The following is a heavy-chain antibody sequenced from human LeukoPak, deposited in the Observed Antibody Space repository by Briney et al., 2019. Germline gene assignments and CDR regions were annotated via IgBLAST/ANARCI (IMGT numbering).Heavy chain of an antibody. J-gene: IGHJ5*02. V-gene: IGHV4-59*01. Sequence: SETLSLTCTVSGDSISSYYWSWIRQPPGKGLEWIGYIYYSGSTNYNPSLKSRVTISVDTSKNQFSLKLTSVTAADTAVYYCARDQGPRIALWEQGTRVTVSS. CDR2: IYYSGST. CDR3: ARDQGPRIAL. CDR1: GDSISSYY.